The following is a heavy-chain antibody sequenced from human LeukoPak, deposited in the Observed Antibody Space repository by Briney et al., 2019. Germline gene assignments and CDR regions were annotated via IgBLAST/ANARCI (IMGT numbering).Heavy chain of an antibody. V-gene: IGHV1-46*03. D-gene: IGHD3-3*01. CDR2: INPSGGST. CDR3: ARGITIFGVALDAFDI. Sequence: ASVKVSCKASGYTFTSYYMHWVRQAPGQGLEWMGIINPSGGSTSYAQKFHGRVTMTRDTSTSTVYMELSSLRSEDTAVYYCARGITIFGVALDAFDIWGQGTMVTVSS. J-gene: IGHJ3*02. CDR1: GYTFTSYY.